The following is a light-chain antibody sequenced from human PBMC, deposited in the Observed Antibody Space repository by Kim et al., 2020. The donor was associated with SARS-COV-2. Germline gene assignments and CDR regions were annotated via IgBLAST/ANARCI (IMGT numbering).Light chain of an antibody. J-gene: IGKJ5*01. Sequence: EIVLTQSPATLSLSPGERATLSCRASHSIGNSLAWYQQKPGQAPRLLIHDASNGATDIPARFSGSGSGKDFTLTISSLEPEDFAVYFCQQRSSWPPTFGQGTRLEIK. CDR1: HSIGNS. CDR3: QQRSSWPPT. CDR2: DAS. V-gene: IGKV3-11*01.